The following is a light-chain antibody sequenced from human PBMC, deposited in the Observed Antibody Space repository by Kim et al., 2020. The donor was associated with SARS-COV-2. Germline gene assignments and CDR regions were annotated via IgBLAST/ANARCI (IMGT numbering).Light chain of an antibody. Sequence: SVGDRGTITCRASQGMSSDCLAWYQQKPGKAPKVLIYGASTLQSGVPSRFSGSGSRTDFTLTISSLQPEDFATYYCQQLNGYPYTFGGGTEVDIK. V-gene: IGKV1-9*01. J-gene: IGKJ4*01. CDR2: GAS. CDR1: QGMSSD. CDR3: QQLNGYPYT.